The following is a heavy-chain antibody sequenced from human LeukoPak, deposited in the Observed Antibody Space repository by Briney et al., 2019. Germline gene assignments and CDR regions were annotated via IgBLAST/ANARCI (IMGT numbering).Heavy chain of an antibody. V-gene: IGHV1-2*02. J-gene: IGHJ4*02. D-gene: IGHD4-23*01. CDR3: ARASSATVVTLVPY. CDR1: GHTFTGYY. CDR2: INPNSGGT. Sequence: ASVKVSCKASGHTFTGYYMHWVRQAPGQGLEWMGWINPNSGGTNYAQKFQGRVTMTRDTSISTAYMELSRLRSDDTAVYYCARASSATVVTLVPYWGQGTLATVSS.